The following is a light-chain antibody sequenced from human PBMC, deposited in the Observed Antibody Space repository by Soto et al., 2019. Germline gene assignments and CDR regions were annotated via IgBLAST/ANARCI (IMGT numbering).Light chain of an antibody. V-gene: IGKV3-15*01. Sequence: EIVMTQYTDTLSVSPGERVTLSCRASQSAISNLAWYQQKPGQTPRLLIYDASTRATDIPARFSGSGSGTDFTLTISRLEPEDFAVYYCQHYVTSPLTFGGGTKVDIK. CDR2: DAS. CDR3: QHYVTSPLT. CDR1: QSAISN. J-gene: IGKJ4*01.